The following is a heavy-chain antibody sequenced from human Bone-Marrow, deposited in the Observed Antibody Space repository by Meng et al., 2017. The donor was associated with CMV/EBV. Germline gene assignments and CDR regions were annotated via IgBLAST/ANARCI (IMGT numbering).Heavy chain of an antibody. D-gene: IGHD3-16*01. V-gene: IGHV1-2*02. CDR3: ARELSSPRGSYFDY. CDR1: GYTFTGYY. J-gene: IGHJ4*02. Sequence: ASVKVSCKASGYTFTGYYMHWVRQAPGQGLEWMGWINPNSGGTNYAQKFQSRVTITADKSASTFYMELSSLRSEDTAVYYCARELSSPRGSYFDYWGQGTLVTVSS. CDR2: INPNSGGT.